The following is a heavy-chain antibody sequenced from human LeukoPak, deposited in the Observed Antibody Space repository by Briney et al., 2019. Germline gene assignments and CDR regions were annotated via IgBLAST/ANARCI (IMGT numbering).Heavy chain of an antibody. CDR2: MNPNSGNT. CDR1: GXXFTGYD. V-gene: IGHV1-8*01. D-gene: IGHD2-2*02. Sequence: ASVKVSCKASGXXFTGYDINWVRQATGQGPEWMGWMNPNSGNTGYAQKFQGRVTMTRNTSINTAYMELSSLRSEDTAVYYCARRKIDIVVVPAAISGTAKSRPIMDVWGKGTTVTVSS. CDR3: ARRKIDIVVVPAAISGTAKSRPIMDV. J-gene: IGHJ6*03.